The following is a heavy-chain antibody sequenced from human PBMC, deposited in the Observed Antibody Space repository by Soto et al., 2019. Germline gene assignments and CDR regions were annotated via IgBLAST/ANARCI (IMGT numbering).Heavy chain of an antibody. Sequence: QVQLVQSGAEVKKPGASVKVSCKASGYTFTSYYMHWVRQAPGQGLEWMGLINPSGGSTSYAQKCQGRVTMTRDTSTSTVYVELSSLRSEDTAVYYCAREVIVVAGYGMDVWGQGTTVTVSS. J-gene: IGHJ6*02. CDR2: INPSGGST. D-gene: IGHD3-22*01. CDR1: GYTFTSYY. V-gene: IGHV1-46*01. CDR3: AREVIVVAGYGMDV.